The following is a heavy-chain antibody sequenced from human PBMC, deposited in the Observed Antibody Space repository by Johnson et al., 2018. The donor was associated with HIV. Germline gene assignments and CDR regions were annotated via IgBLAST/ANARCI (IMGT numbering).Heavy chain of an antibody. V-gene: IGHV3-23*04. Sequence: VQLVESGGGVVQPGRSLRLSCAASGFTFSSYAMSWVRQAPGKGLEWVSGISGSGGSTYYADSVKGRFTISRDNSKKTLYLQMNSLRAEDTAVYYCARDTVTGSPAFDIWGQGTMVTVSS. J-gene: IGHJ3*02. D-gene: IGHD1-20*01. CDR1: GFTFSSYA. CDR2: ISGSGGST. CDR3: ARDTVTGSPAFDI.